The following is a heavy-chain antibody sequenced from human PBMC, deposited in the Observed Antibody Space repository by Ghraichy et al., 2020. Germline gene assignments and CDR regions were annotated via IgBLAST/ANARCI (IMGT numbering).Heavy chain of an antibody. CDR2: MYNSVTT. J-gene: IGHJ6*03. CDR1: GGSISGYY. Sequence: SETLSLTCTVSGGSISGYYWNWIRRSPGKRLEWIAYMYNSVTTNYNPSLKSRVTISLDTSKNQFSLKLASVTAADTAVYYCARFSRYSWNRNDYYYIDVWGKGTTVTVSS. D-gene: IGHD1-1*01. V-gene: IGHV4-59*01. CDR3: ARFSRYSWNRNDYYYIDV.